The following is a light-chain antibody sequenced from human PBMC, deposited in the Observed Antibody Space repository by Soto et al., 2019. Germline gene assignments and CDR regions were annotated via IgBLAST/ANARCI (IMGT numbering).Light chain of an antibody. V-gene: IGLV2-23*02. Sequence: QSALTQPASVSGSPGQSITISCTGTSSDIGSYHLVSWYQHHSGKAPKLIIYKVSQWPSGVSDGFSASKSGSTASLTISGLQAEDEADYYCCSYAGSNWGYVFGTGTKVTVL. CDR3: CSYAGSNWGYV. CDR2: KVS. J-gene: IGLJ1*01. CDR1: SSDIGSYHL.